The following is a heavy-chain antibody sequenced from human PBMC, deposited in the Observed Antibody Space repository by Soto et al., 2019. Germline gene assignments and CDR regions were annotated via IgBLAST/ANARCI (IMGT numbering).Heavy chain of an antibody. D-gene: IGHD2-15*01. CDR1: GFTFSSYD. J-gene: IGHJ6*03. CDR2: IGTAGDT. Sequence: EVQLVESGGGLVQPGGSLSRSCAASGFTFSSYDMHWVHQATGKGLEWVSAIGTAGDTYYPGSVKGRFTISSKNAKNSLYLQMNSMRAGDTAVYYCARQGYCSGGSGQYYYYYYMAVWGKGTTVTVAS. CDR3: ARQGYCSGGSGQYYYYYYMAV. V-gene: IGHV3-13*01.